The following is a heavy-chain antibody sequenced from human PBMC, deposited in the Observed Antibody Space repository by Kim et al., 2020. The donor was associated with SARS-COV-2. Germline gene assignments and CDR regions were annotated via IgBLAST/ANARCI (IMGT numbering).Heavy chain of an antibody. J-gene: IGHJ5*02. CDR3: ARDRSSSSRNWFDP. Sequence: GGSLRLSCAASGFTVSSNYMSWVRQAPGKGLEWVSVIYSGGSTYYADSVKGRFTISRDNSKNTLYLQMNSPRAEDTAVYYCARDRSSSSRNWFDPWGQGTLVTVSS. CDR1: GFTVSSNY. D-gene: IGHD6-13*01. V-gene: IGHV3-53*01. CDR2: IYSGGST.